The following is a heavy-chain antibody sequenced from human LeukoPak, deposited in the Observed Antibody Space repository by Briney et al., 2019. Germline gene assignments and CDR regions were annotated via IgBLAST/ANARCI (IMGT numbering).Heavy chain of an antibody. V-gene: IGHV3-23*01. J-gene: IGHJ4*02. Sequence: PGGSLRLSCAASGFTACTYAMSWVGQAPGKGLEWVSAITGSGGRTYSADSVKGRFTISRDNSKNTLYLQMNSLRAEDTAVYYCAKDQGDYSSGWSIFDYWGQGSLVTVSS. D-gene: IGHD6-19*01. CDR3: AKDQGDYSSGWSIFDY. CDR1: GFTACTYA. CDR2: ITGSGGRT.